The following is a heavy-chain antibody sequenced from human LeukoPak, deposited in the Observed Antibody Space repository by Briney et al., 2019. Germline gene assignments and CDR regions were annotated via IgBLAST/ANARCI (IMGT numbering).Heavy chain of an antibody. CDR3: AELGITMIGGV. V-gene: IGHV3-23*01. D-gene: IGHD3-10*02. CDR2: ISGSGGST. CDR1: GFTFSSYG. Sequence: GGSLRLSCAASGFTFSSYGMSWVRQAPGKGLEWVSAISGSGGSTYYADSVKGRFTISRDNARNSLYLQMNSLRAEDTAVYYCAELGITMIGGVWGKGTTVTISS. J-gene: IGHJ6*04.